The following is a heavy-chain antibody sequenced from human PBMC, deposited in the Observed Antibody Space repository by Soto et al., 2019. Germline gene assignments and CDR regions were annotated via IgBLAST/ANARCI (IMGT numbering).Heavy chain of an antibody. CDR2: INPSGGST. CDR3: ARADGGNTYFQH. D-gene: IGHD4-17*01. V-gene: IGHV1-46*03. Sequence: ASVKVSCKASGYIFTSYYMHWVRQAPGQGLEWMGIINPSGGSTSYAQKFQGGVTMTRDTSTSTVYMELSSLRSEDTAVYYCARADGGNTYFQHWGQGTLVTVSS. J-gene: IGHJ1*01. CDR1: GYIFTSYY.